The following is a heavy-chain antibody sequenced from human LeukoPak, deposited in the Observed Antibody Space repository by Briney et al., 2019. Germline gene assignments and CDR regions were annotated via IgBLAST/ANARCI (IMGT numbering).Heavy chain of an antibody. Sequence: SETLSLTCAVYGGSFSGYYWSWIRQPPGKGLEWIGEINHSGSTNYNPSLKSRVTISVHTSKDQFSLKLSSVTAADTAVYYCARLTKNDSGSYRFGKKKRGYMDVWGKGTTVTISS. CDR1: GGSFSGYY. CDR3: ARLTKNDSGSYRFGKKKRGYMDV. J-gene: IGHJ6*03. V-gene: IGHV4-34*01. CDR2: INHSGST. D-gene: IGHD3-10*01.